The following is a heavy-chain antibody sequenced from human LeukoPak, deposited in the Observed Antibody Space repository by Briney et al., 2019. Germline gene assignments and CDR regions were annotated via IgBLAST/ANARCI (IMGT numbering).Heavy chain of an antibody. D-gene: IGHD1-26*01. CDR3: AKDRDGSLQFDY. CDR2: IWYDGSNK. CDR1: GFTFSSYG. J-gene: IGHJ4*02. V-gene: IGHV3-33*06. Sequence: GRSLRLSCAASGFTFSSYGMHWVRRAPGKGLEWVAVIWYDGSNKYYADSVKGRFTISRDNSKNTLYLQMNSLRAEDTAVYYCAKDRDGSLQFDYWGQGTLVTVSS.